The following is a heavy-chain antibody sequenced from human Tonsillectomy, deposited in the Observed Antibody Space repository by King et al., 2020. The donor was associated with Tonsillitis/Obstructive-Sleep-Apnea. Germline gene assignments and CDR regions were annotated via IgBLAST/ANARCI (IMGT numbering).Heavy chain of an antibody. V-gene: IGHV3-23*04. CDR3: AKRGRPYSNAGY. Sequence: VQLVESGGGLVQPGGSLRLSCAASGFTFSSYAMSWVRQAPGKGLEWVSAIGGSGGNTYYADSVKGRFTISRDNSKTTLYLQMNSLRTEDTAVYYCAKRGRPYSNAGYSGHGTPFTASP. CDR1: GFTFSSYA. J-gene: IGHJ4*01. D-gene: IGHD4-11*01. CDR2: IGGSGGNT.